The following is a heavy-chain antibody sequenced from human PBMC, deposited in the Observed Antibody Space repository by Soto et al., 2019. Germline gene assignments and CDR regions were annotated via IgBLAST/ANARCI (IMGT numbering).Heavy chain of an antibody. J-gene: IGHJ5*02. Sequence: SETLSLTCSVSGGSISCHYWSWIRQPPGKGLQYIGYISYSGSTNYNPSLKSRVTISVDTSNNQFSLRLSSVTAADTAVYYCARDVGLQHXTGYYDFWSGKNNWFDPWGQGTLVTVSS. CDR1: GGSISCHY. D-gene: IGHD3-3*01. CDR2: ISYSGST. CDR3: ARDVGLQHXTGYYDFWSGKNNWFDP. V-gene: IGHV4-59*11.